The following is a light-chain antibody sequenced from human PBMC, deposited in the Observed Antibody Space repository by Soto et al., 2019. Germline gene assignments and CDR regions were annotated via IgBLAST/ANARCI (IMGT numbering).Light chain of an antibody. CDR1: QSINIY. CDR3: QQSYRSPYT. CDR2: AAS. Sequence: IQLTQSPSSLSASVGDRVTVTCRASQSINIYLNWYQQKPGKAPTLLIYAASSLQSGVPSRFSGGGARTDFTLTISSLQPEDFATYSCQQSYRSPYTFGQGTKLEI. V-gene: IGKV1-39*01. J-gene: IGKJ2*01.